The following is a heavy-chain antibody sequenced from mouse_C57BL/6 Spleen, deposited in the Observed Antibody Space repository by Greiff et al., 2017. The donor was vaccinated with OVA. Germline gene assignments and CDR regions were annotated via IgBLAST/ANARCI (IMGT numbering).Heavy chain of an antibody. J-gene: IGHJ3*01. CDR3: AREFDYYGSCYGFAY. CDR1: GYAFSSSW. CDR2: IYPGDGDT. D-gene: IGHD1-1*01. V-gene: IGHV1-82*01. Sequence: VQLQESGPELVKPGASVKISCKASGYAFSSSWMNWVKQRPGKGLEWIGRIYPGDGDTNYNGKFKGKATLTADKSSSTAYMQLSSLTSEDSAVYFCAREFDYYGSCYGFAYWGQGTLVTVSA.